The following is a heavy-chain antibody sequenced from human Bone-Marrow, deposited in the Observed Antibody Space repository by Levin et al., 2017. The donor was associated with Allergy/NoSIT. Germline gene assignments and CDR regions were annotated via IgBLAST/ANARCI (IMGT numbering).Heavy chain of an antibody. CDR1: GYTFTAYY. V-gene: IGHV1-2*02. CDR3: ARVGTGTPANCQGCIGS. J-gene: IGHJ3*01. Sequence: GASVKVSCKASGYTFTAYYLHWVRQAPGQGLEWMGWINPNSGGTNYVTKFQGRVTMTRDTSTSTAYMELNSLRPDDTAVYYCARVGTGTPANCQGCIGSWGQGTMVTISS. CDR2: INPNSGGT. D-gene: IGHD4/OR15-4a*01.